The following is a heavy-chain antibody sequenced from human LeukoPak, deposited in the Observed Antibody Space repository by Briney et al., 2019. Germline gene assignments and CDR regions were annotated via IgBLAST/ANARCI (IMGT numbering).Heavy chain of an antibody. CDR1: GFTFSSYA. J-gene: IGHJ4*02. D-gene: IGHD3-16*01. CDR3: ARAKDLPLRLGIGY. V-gene: IGHV3-30-3*01. CDR2: ISYDGSNK. Sequence: GGSLRLSCAASGFTFSSYAMHWVRQAPGKGLEWVAVISYDGSNKYYADSVKGRFTISRDNSKNTLYLQMNSLRAEDTAVYYCARAKDLPLRLGIGYWGQGTLVTVSS.